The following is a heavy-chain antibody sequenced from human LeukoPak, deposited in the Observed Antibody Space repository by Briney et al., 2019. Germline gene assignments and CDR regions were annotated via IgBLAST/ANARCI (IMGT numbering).Heavy chain of an antibody. J-gene: IGHJ4*02. V-gene: IGHV3-30-3*01. CDR1: GFTFSSFA. CDR3: ARGGISMIVVAIDY. Sequence: PGTSLSLSCAASGFTFSSFAMHWVRQAPGKGLEWVAVISYDENNKYYADSVKGRFTISRDNSKNTLYLQMNSLRAEDTAVYYCARGGISMIVVAIDYWGQGTLVTVSS. D-gene: IGHD3-22*01. CDR2: ISYDENNK.